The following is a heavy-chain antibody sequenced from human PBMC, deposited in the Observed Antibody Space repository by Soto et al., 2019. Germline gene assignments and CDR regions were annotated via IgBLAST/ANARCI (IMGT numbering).Heavy chain of an antibody. D-gene: IGHD2-21*02. Sequence: SETLSLTCTVSGGSVSSGSYYWSWIRQPPGKGLEWIGYIYYSGSTNYNPSLKSRVTISVDTSKNQFSLKLSSVTAADTAVYYCARAEGGGDCCDFDYWGQGTLVTVPQ. CDR3: ARAEGGGDCCDFDY. CDR2: IYYSGST. CDR1: GGSVSSGSYY. V-gene: IGHV4-61*01. J-gene: IGHJ4*02.